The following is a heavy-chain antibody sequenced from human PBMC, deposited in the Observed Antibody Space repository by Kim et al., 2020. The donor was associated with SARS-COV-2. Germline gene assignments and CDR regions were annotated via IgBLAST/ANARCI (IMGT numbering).Heavy chain of an antibody. V-gene: IGHV3-30*04. Sequence: GGSLRLSCAASGFTFSSYAMHWVRQAPGKGLEWVAVISYDGSNKYYADSVKGRFTISRDNSKNTLYLQMNSLRAEDTAVYYCAREGSGKKRGFDYWGQGTLVTVSS. CDR3: AREGSGKKRGFDY. J-gene: IGHJ4*02. CDR2: ISYDGSNK. CDR1: GFTFSSYA.